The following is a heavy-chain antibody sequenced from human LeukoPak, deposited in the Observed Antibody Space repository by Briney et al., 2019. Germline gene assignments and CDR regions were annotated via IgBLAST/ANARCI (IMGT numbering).Heavy chain of an antibody. D-gene: IGHD3-22*01. CDR2: INHSGST. J-gene: IGHJ4*02. CDR1: GGSFSGYY. Sequence: SETLSLTCAVYGGSFSGYYWSWIRQPPGKGLEWIGEINHSGSTNYNPSLKSRVTISVDTSKNQFSLQLSSVTAADTAVYYCARGRAYYDSSGYYYSLSLDYWGQGTLVAVSS. V-gene: IGHV4-34*01. CDR3: ARGRAYYDSSGYYYSLSLDY.